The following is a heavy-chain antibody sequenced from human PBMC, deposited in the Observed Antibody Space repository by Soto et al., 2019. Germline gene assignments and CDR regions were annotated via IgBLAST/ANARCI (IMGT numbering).Heavy chain of an antibody. CDR2: IFPNDEK. D-gene: IGHD6-13*01. J-gene: IGHJ6*02. CDR1: GFSLFNPRMG. CDR3: ARVPRGSNLYPYHYFGMDV. Sequence: QVTLKESDPVLVKPTETLTLTCTVSGFSLFNPRMGVAWIRQPPGKALEWLAHIFPNDEKSHSPSLKSRLTISKDTSNSQVVLTMSNVDPVDTATYYCARVPRGSNLYPYHYFGMDVWGQGTTVTVSS. V-gene: IGHV2-26*01.